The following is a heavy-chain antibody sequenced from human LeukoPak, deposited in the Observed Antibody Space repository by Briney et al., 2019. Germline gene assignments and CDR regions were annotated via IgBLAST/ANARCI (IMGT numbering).Heavy chain of an antibody. CDR2: FDPEDGET. V-gene: IGHV1-24*01. J-gene: IGHJ6*03. Sequence: ASVKVSCKVSGYTLTELSMHWVRQAPGKGLEWMGGFDPEDGETIYAQKFQGRVTMTEDTSTDTAYMELSSLRSEDTAVYYCATGGDAVVPAARYYYYYMDVWGKGTTVTVSS. D-gene: IGHD2-2*01. CDR1: GYTLTELS. CDR3: ATGGDAVVPAARYYYYYMDV.